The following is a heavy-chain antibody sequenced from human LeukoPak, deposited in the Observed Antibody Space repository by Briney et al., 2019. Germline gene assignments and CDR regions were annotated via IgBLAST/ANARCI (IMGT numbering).Heavy chain of an antibody. CDR3: AKVQLGIGIDY. V-gene: IGHV3-23*01. CDR2: VSDGGSRT. CDR1: GFGFSIYA. D-gene: IGHD7-27*01. Sequence: PGGSLRLSCAASGFGFSIYAVSWVRLAQGKGLELDSGVSDGGSRTYYADSVKGRFTISRDDSKTTLYLQMNSLRAEDTAVYYCAKVQLGIGIDYWGQGTLVTVSS. J-gene: IGHJ4*02.